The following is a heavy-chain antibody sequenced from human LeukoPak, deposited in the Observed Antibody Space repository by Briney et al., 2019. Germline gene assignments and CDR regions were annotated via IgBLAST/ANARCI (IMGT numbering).Heavy chain of an antibody. Sequence: GGSLRLSCAASGFTVSSNYMSWVRQAPGKGLEWVSVIYSGGSTYYADSVKGRFTISRDNSKNTLYLQMNSLRAEDTAVYYCARARYSYGFGLPPFDIWGQGTMVTVSS. CDR3: ARARYSYGFGLPPFDI. J-gene: IGHJ3*02. V-gene: IGHV3-66*01. D-gene: IGHD5-18*01. CDR2: IYSGGST. CDR1: GFTVSSNY.